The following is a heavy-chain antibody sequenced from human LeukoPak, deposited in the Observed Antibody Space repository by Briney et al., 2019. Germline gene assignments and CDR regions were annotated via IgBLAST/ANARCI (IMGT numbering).Heavy chain of an antibody. CDR3: ARDVGASAPDAFDI. J-gene: IGHJ3*02. CDR2: ISSSSNYV. D-gene: IGHD1-26*01. V-gene: IGHV3-21*01. Sequence: GGSLRLSCAASGFTFSTYNMNWVRQAPGKGLGWVSSISSSSNYVYYADSVKGRFTISRDNAKNSLYLQMNSLRAEDTDVYYCARDVGASAPDAFDIWGQGTMVTVSS. CDR1: GFTFSTYN.